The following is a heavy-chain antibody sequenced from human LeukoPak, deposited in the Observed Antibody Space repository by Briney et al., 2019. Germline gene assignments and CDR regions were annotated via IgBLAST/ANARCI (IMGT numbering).Heavy chain of an antibody. D-gene: IGHD6-13*01. CDR2: INPNSGGT. J-gene: IGHJ6*03. V-gene: IGHV1-2*02. CDR3: ARDDSSSWYTYYYYYYMDV. CDR1: GYTFTGYS. Sequence: ASVKGSCKASGYTFTGYSMHWVRQAPGQGLEWMGWINPNSGGTNYAQKFQGRVTMTRDTSISTAYMELSRLRSDDTAVYYCARDDSSSWYTYYYYYYMDVWGKGTTVTASS.